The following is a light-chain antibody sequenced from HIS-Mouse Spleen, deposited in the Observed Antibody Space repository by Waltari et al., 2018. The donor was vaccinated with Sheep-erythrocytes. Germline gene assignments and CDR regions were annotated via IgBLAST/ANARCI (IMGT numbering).Light chain of an antibody. CDR2: EDN. CDR1: SGSIASHY. CDR3: QSYDSSNHGV. V-gene: IGLV6-57*04. Sequence: NFMLTQPHSVSESPGKTVTISCTRSSGSIASHYVQWSQQRPGSAPTAVIYEDNQTPSGVPDRFSGSIDSSSNSASLTISGLKTEDEADYYCQSYDSSNHGVFGGGTKLTVL. J-gene: IGLJ3*02.